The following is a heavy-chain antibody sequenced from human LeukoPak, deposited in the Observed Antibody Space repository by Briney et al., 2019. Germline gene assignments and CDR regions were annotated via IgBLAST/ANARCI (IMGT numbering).Heavy chain of an antibody. CDR2: ISGSGGST. Sequence: GGSLRLSCAASGFTFSSYAMSWVRQAPGKGLEGVSAISGSGGSTYYADSVKGRFTISRDNSKNTLYLQMNSLRAEDTAVYYCAKTLYRSGSGPFDYWGQGTLVTVSS. V-gene: IGHV3-23*01. CDR1: GFTFSSYA. CDR3: AKTLYRSGSGPFDY. D-gene: IGHD3-22*01. J-gene: IGHJ4*02.